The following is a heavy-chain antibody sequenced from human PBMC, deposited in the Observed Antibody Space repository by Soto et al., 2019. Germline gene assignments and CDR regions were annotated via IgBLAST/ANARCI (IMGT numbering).Heavy chain of an antibody. J-gene: IGHJ5*02. Sequence: EVQLVESGGGLVQPGGSLRLSCAASGFTFSSHDMHWVRQVTGKGLEWVSGIDSAGDAKYPASVKGRFTISRENAKNAVHIQMTSLRAGDTAVYYCARGGIRGVSWNWFDTWGQGTLVAVSS. CDR1: GFTFSSHD. V-gene: IGHV3-13*01. D-gene: IGHD3-10*01. CDR3: ARGGIRGVSWNWFDT. CDR2: IDSAGDA.